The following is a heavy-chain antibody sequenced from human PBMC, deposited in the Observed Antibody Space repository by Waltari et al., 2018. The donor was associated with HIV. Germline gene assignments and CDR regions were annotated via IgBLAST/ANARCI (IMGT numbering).Heavy chain of an antibody. J-gene: IGHJ2*01. CDR3: TSVFEL. Sequence: EVQLVESGGGLVQPGGSLRLSCAASGFTFTNYWMHWVRPVPGKGLVWVARIDHEATGTSYADSVKGRLTISRDNAKNTLHLQMNSLRLEDTAVYYCTSVFELWGRGTQVTVSS. CDR1: GFTFTNYW. V-gene: IGHV3-74*01. CDR2: IDHEATGT.